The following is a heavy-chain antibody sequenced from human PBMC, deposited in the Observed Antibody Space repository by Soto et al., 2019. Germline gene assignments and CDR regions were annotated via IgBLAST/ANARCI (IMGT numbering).Heavy chain of an antibody. CDR2: IYYSGST. V-gene: IGHV4-30-4*01. D-gene: IGHD3-3*01. Sequence: SETLSLTCPVSGGSISSGDYYWSWIRQPPGKGLEWIGYIYYSGSTYYNPSLKSRVTISVDTSKNQFSLKLSSVTAADTAVYYCARSDFWSGWRSDPWGQGTLGTTSS. J-gene: IGHJ5*02. CDR3: ARSDFWSGWRSDP. CDR1: GGSISSGDYY.